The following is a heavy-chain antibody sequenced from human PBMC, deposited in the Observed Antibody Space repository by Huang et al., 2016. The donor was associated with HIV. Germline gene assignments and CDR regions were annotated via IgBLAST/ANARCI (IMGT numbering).Heavy chain of an antibody. CDR1: GFIFNIYS. V-gene: IGHV3-48*01. J-gene: IGHJ4*02. CDR3: ARDGLRGRLMTRSLDY. D-gene: IGHD3-10*01. Sequence: EVQLVESGGDLVQPGGSLRLSCAASGFIFNIYSMNWVRQAPGKGLEWVSYSRSGSTTIYYADSVKGRFTISRDNAKNSLYLQMNSLRAEDTAVYYCARDGLRGRLMTRSLDYWGQGTLVTVSS. CDR2: SRSGSTTI.